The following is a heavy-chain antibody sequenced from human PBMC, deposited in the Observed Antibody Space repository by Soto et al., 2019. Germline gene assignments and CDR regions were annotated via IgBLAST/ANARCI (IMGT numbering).Heavy chain of an antibody. V-gene: IGHV1-2*02. J-gene: IGHJ6*02. CDR2: INPNSGGT. CDR3: ARDGHTAMATGYGMDV. CDR1: GYTFTGYY. Sequence: QVQLVQSGAEVKKPGASVKVSCKASGYTFTGYYMHWVRQALGQGLEWMGWINPNSGGTNYAQKFQGRVTMTRDTSISTAYMELSRLRSDDTAVYYCARDGHTAMATGYGMDVWGQGTTVTVSS. D-gene: IGHD5-18*01.